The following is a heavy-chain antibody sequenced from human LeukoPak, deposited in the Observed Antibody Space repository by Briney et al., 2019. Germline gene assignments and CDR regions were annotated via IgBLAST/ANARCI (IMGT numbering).Heavy chain of an antibody. Sequence: GGSLRLSCAASGFTFSDYGIHWVRQAPGKGLEWVAVISYDGSNKYYADSVKGRFTISRDNSKNTLYLQMNSLRAEDTAVYYCAKDNGLGIGFSFDYWGQGTLVAVSS. CDR1: GFTFSDYG. D-gene: IGHD3/OR15-3a*01. V-gene: IGHV3-30*18. CDR2: ISYDGSNK. CDR3: AKDNGLGIGFSFDY. J-gene: IGHJ4*02.